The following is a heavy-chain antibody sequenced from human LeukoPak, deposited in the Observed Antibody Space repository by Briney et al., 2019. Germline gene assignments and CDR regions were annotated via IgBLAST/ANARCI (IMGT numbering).Heavy chain of an antibody. V-gene: IGHV1-2*02. Sequence: ASVKVSCKASGYTFADYYMHWVRQAPGQGLEWMGWINPNIGGTNSAQKFQGRVTMTRDTSISTAYMELSRLRSDDTAVYYCARDERYDSSGYPLDYWGQGTLVTVSS. D-gene: IGHD3-22*01. J-gene: IGHJ4*02. CDR3: ARDERYDSSGYPLDY. CDR1: GYTFADYY. CDR2: INPNIGGT.